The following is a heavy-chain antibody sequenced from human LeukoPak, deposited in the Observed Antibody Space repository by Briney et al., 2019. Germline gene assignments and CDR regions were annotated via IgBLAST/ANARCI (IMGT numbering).Heavy chain of an antibody. CDR1: GGSISSSSYY. CDR2: IYYSGST. CDR3: ATRNREDFWSGLGELFDYYYYMDV. V-gene: IGHV4-39*07. Sequence: SETLSLTCTVSGGSISSSSYYWGWIRQPPGKGLEWIGSIYYSGSTYYNPSLESRVTISVDTSKNQFSLKLSSVTAADTAVYYCATRNREDFWSGLGELFDYYYYMDVWGKGTTVTVSS. D-gene: IGHD3-3*01. J-gene: IGHJ6*03.